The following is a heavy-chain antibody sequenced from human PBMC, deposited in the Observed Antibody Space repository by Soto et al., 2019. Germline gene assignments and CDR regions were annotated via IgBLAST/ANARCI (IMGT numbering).Heavy chain of an antibody. CDR2: ISVYNGNT. CDR3: ARESYYDSSGYYFHYGMEV. J-gene: IGHJ6*02. Sequence: ASVKVSCKASGYIFTSYGISWVRQAPGQGLEWMGWISVYNGNTDYAQKLQGRVTMTTDTSTSTAYMELRSLRSDDTAVYYCARESYYDSSGYYFHYGMEVWGQGTTVTVSS. V-gene: IGHV1-18*01. CDR1: GYIFTSYG. D-gene: IGHD3-22*01.